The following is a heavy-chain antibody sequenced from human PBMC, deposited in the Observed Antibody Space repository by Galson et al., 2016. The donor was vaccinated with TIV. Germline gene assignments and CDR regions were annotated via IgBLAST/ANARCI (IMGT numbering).Heavy chain of an antibody. CDR2: FDPEDGKT. CDR1: GYTLTEVA. J-gene: IGHJ4*02. CDR3: ATDVSTHYLDSSGYSPLVF. Sequence: SVKVSCKVSGYTLTEVAMYWVRQAPGKGLEWMGGFDPEDGKTIYAQRLQGRVTMTDDTSTDTAYMELSSLRSEDTAVYYCATDVSTHYLDSSGYSPLVFWGQGTLVVVSS. D-gene: IGHD3-22*01. V-gene: IGHV1-24*01.